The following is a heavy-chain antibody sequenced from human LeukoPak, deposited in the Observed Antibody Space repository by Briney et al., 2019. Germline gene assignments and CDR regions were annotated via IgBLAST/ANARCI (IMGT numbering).Heavy chain of an antibody. CDR3: ARDQQDVLLWFGEYRSPDY. J-gene: IGHJ4*02. CDR2: ISSSSSYI. Sequence: PGGSLRLSCAASGFTFSSYSMNWVRQTPGKGLEWVSYISSSSSYIYYADSVKGRFTISRDNAKNSLYQQMNSLRAEDTAVYYCARDQQDVLLWFGEYRSPDYWGQGTLVTVSS. CDR1: GFTFSSYS. D-gene: IGHD3-10*01. V-gene: IGHV3-21*01.